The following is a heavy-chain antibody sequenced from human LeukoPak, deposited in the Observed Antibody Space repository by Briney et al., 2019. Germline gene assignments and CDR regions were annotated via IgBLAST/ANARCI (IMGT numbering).Heavy chain of an antibody. D-gene: IGHD3-16*02. Sequence: SETLSLTCAVSGGSISSSNWWTWVRQPPGKGLEWIGTIYYTGDTYYNPSLKSRVTISVDTSNDQFSLELTSVTAADTAVYYCARVGDYVWGSYRSYNWFDPWGQGTLVTVSS. CDR1: GGSISSSNW. CDR2: IYYTGDT. CDR3: ARVGDYVWGSYRSYNWFDP. J-gene: IGHJ5*02. V-gene: IGHV4-4*02.